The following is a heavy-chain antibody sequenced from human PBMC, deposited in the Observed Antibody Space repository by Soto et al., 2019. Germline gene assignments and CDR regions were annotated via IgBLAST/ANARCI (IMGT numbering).Heavy chain of an antibody. CDR2: INHSGST. CDR1: GGSFSGYY. D-gene: IGHD3-22*01. Sequence: QVQLQQWGAGLLKPSETLSLTCAVYGGSFSGYYWSWIRQPPGKGLEWIGEINHSGSTNYNPSLKSRVTISVDTSKNQFSLKLSSVTAADTAVYYCARVLRFVVTFDYWGQGTLVTVSS. CDR3: ARVLRFVVTFDY. V-gene: IGHV4-34*01. J-gene: IGHJ4*02.